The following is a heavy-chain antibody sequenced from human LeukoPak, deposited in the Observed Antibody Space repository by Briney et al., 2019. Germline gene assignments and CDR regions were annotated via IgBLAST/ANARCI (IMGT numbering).Heavy chain of an antibody. CDR2: IYPGDSDT. V-gene: IGHV5-51*01. CDR1: GYSFTNYW. Sequence: GESLKISCKGSGYSFTNYWIGWVRQMPGKGLEWMGIIYPGDSDTRYIPSFQGQVTISADKSINTAYLQWTSLKAPDAAMYYCARRVDSYWFFDYWGQGTLVTVSS. D-gene: IGHD1-26*01. CDR3: ARRVDSYWFFDY. J-gene: IGHJ4*02.